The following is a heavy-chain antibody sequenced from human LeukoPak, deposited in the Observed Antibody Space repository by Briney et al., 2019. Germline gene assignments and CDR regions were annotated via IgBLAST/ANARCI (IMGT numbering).Heavy chain of an antibody. CDR3: ARGGSSSFLSYYYYMDV. CDR2: IYTSGST. Sequence: SETLSLTCTVSGGSISSGSYYWSWIRQPAGKGLEWIGRIYTSGSTNYIPSLKSRVTISVDTSKNQFSLKLSSVTAADTAVYYCARGGSSSFLSYYYYMDVWGKGTTVTVSS. J-gene: IGHJ6*03. CDR1: GGSISSGSYY. V-gene: IGHV4-61*02. D-gene: IGHD6-6*01.